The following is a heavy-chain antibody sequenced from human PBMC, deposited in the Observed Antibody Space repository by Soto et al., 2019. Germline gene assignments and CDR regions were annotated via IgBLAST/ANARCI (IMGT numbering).Heavy chain of an antibody. J-gene: IGHJ6*02. Sequence: GESLKISCKGSGYSFTSYWIGWVRQMPVKGLEWMGIIYPGDSDTRYSPSFQGQVTISADKSISTAYLQWSSLKASDTAMYYCARAGVPAATNYYYYGMDVWGQGTTVTVSS. CDR1: GYSFTSYW. CDR3: ARAGVPAATNYYYYGMDV. D-gene: IGHD2-2*01. V-gene: IGHV5-51*01. CDR2: IYPGDSDT.